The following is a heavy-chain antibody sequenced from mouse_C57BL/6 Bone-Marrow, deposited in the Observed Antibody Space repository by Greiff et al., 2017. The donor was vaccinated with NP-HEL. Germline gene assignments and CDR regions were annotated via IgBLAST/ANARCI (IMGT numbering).Heavy chain of an antibody. CDR1: GYTFTSYW. V-gene: IGHV1-61*01. CDR2: IYPSDSET. D-gene: IGHD4-1*01. J-gene: IGHJ3*01. CDR3: ARKWANWDVAWFAY. Sequence: QVQLQQPGAELVRPGSSVKLSCKASGYTFTSYWMDWVKQRPGQGLEWIGNIYPSDSETHYNQKFKDKATLTVDKSSSTAYIQLSSLTSEDSAVYYCARKWANWDVAWFAYWGQGTLVTVSA.